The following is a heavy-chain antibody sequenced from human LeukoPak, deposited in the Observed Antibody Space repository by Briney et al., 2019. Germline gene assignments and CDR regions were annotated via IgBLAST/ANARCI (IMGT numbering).Heavy chain of an antibody. Sequence: PGGSLRLSCAASGFDFSSNWMSWVRQAPGKGLEWVANIKQDGSEKYYVDSVKSRFTISRDNAKNSLYLQMNSLRAEDTAVYYCARDRGIYNWFDPWGQGTLVTVSS. CDR2: IKQDGSEK. CDR1: GFDFSSNW. V-gene: IGHV3-7*03. CDR3: ARDRGIYNWFDP. J-gene: IGHJ5*02. D-gene: IGHD1-26*01.